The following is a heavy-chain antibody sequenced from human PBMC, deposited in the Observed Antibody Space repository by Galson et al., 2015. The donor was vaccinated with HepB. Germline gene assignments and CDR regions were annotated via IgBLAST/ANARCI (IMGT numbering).Heavy chain of an antibody. CDR2: IDPSDSFS. J-gene: IGHJ6*02. Sequence: SGAEVKKPGESLRISCKGSGYNFPSYWISWVRQMPGKGLEWMGRIDPSDSFSHYSPSFQGHVTISADKSINTAFLQWSSLKASDTAIYYCARPPSESSGWAYYGMDVWGQGTTVIVSS. D-gene: IGHD6-19*01. V-gene: IGHV5-10-1*01. CDR3: ARPPSESSGWAYYGMDV. CDR1: GYNFPSYW.